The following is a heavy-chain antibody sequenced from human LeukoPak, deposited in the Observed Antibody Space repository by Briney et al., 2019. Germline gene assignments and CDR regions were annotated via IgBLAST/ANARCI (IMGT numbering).Heavy chain of an antibody. J-gene: IGHJ4*02. CDR3: ATARDRNSVYSSFDY. CDR1: GYTFTGYY. CDR2: INPNSGGT. V-gene: IGHV1-2*02. D-gene: IGHD5/OR15-5a*01. Sequence: RASVKVSCKASGYTFTGYYIHWVRQAPGQGLEWMGWINPNSGGTNYAQNFQGRVTMTRDTSISTAYMELTSQRSDDTAVYYCATARDRNSVYSSFDYWGQGTLVTVSS.